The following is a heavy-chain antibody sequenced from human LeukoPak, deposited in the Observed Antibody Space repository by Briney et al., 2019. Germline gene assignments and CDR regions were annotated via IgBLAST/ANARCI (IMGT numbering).Heavy chain of an antibody. V-gene: IGHV4-59*08. CDR3: AKTYYDILTGYLFDY. D-gene: IGHD3-9*01. Sequence: SVTLSLTCTVSGGSISSYYWSWIRQPPGKGLEWIGYIYYSGSTNYNPSLKSRVTISVDTSKNQFSLKLSSVTAADTAVYYCAKTYYDILTGYLFDYWGQGTLVTVSS. CDR1: GGSISSYY. CDR2: IYYSGST. J-gene: IGHJ4*02.